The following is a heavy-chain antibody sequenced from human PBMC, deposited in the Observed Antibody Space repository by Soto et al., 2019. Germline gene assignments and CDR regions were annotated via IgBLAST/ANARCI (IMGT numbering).Heavy chain of an antibody. D-gene: IGHD6-13*01. V-gene: IGHV4-34*01. CDR2: INHSGST. CDR3: AREGSSWYGLLDY. J-gene: IGHJ4*02. CDR1: GGSFSGYY. Sequence: QVQLQQWGAGLLKPSETLSLTCAVYGGSFSGYYWSWIRQPPGKGLEWLGEINHSGSTNYNPSLKSRVTISVDTSKNQFSLKLSSVTAADTAVYYCAREGSSWYGLLDYWGQGTLVTVSS.